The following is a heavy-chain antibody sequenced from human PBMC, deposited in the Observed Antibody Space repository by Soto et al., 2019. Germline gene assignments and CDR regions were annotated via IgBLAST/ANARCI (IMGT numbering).Heavy chain of an antibody. D-gene: IGHD6-13*01. CDR1: GFTFSSYA. Sequence: GGSLRLSCAASGFTFSSYAMSWVRQAPGKGLEWVSAIIVSAGSTYYGDSVKGRFTIDRNNSKNTKYMQMNSQRAKDTAVDNHAKDTSSSSWAFDILGQGTMVTVSS. J-gene: IGHJ4*02. CDR3: AKDTSSSSWAFDI. V-gene: IGHV3-23*01. CDR2: IIVSAGST.